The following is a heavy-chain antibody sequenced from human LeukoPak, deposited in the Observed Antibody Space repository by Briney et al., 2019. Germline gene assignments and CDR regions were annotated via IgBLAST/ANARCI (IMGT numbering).Heavy chain of an antibody. Sequence: KPSETLSLTCTVSGGSISSYYWSWIRRPPGKGLEWIGYIYYSGSTNYNPSLKSRVTISVDTSKNQFSLKLSSVTAADTAVYYCARLAKYYYDSRYYYYMDVWGKGTTVTVSS. J-gene: IGHJ6*03. CDR2: IYYSGST. V-gene: IGHV4-59*08. CDR1: GGSISSYY. CDR3: ARLAKYYYDSRYYYYMDV. D-gene: IGHD3-22*01.